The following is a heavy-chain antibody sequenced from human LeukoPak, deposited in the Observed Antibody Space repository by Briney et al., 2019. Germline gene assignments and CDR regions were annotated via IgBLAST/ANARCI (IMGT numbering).Heavy chain of an antibody. CDR1: GVTVGNNY. V-gene: IGHV3-66*01. J-gene: IGHJ5*02. Sequence: GGSLRLSCAASGVTVGNNYMIWVRQAPGKGLEWVSHIYSGGATNYADSVKGRFTISRDSSKNTLFLQMNSMRVEDTAIYYCARDPPAVAAGTYACGQGTLVTVSS. CDR3: ARDPPAVAAGTYA. D-gene: IGHD6-13*01. CDR2: IYSGGAT.